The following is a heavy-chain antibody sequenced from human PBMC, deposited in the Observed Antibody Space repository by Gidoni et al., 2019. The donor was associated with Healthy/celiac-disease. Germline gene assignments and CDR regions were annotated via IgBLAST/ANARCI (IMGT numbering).Heavy chain of an antibody. V-gene: IGHV5-51*01. D-gene: IGHD4-17*01. J-gene: IGHJ6*02. CDR3: AKGGHYGEVYYYYGMDV. Sequence: EVQLVPSGAEVKTPGESLKNSCPDSGYSFTSYRIGWVRQMPGKGLEWMGLIHPGDSDTRYSPSFQGQVTISADKSISTAYLQWSSLKASDTAMYYCAKGGHYGEVYYYYGMDVWGQGTTVTVSS. CDR2: IHPGDSDT. CDR1: GYSFTSYR.